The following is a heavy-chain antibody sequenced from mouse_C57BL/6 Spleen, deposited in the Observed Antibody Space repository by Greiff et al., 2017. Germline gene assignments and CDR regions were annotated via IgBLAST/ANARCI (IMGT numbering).Heavy chain of an antibody. J-gene: IGHJ4*01. CDR1: GFSLTSYG. Sequence: VKLMESGPGLVQPSQSLSITCTVSGFSLTSYGVHWVRQSPGKGLEWLGVIWSGGSTDYNAAFISRLSISKDNSKSQVFFKMNSLQADDTAIYYCARRDYYDYDEEDYYAMDYWGQGTSVTVSS. D-gene: IGHD2-4*01. CDR3: ARRDYYDYDEEDYYAMDY. CDR2: IWSGGST. V-gene: IGHV2-2*01.